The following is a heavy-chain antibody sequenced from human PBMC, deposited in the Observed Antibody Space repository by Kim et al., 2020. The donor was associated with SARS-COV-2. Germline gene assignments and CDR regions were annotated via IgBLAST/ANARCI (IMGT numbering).Heavy chain of an antibody. J-gene: IGHJ4*02. V-gene: IGHV3-21*01. CDR3: ARDRGNFGY. CDR2: YI. D-gene: IGHD3-10*01. Sequence: YIYYADSVKGRFTISRDNAKNSLYLQMNSLRAEDTAVYYCARDRGNFGYWGQGTLVTVSS.